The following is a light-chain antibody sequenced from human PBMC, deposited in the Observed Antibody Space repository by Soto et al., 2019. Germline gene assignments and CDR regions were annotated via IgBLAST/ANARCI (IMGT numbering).Light chain of an antibody. Sequence: EFLFTQSPGTLSLSPGERATLSCRASQSVSTTYLAWYQQKPGQAPRLLIYGASSRATGIPDRFSGSGSGTDFTLTISRLEPEDFAVYYCQQYGTSPRTFGQGTKVDIK. CDR2: GAS. CDR3: QQYGTSPRT. J-gene: IGKJ1*01. CDR1: QSVSTTY. V-gene: IGKV3-20*01.